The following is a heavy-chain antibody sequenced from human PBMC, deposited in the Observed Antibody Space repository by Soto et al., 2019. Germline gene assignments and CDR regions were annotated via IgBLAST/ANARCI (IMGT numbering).Heavy chain of an antibody. Sequence: EVRLVESGGGLVQPGGSLRLSCAASGFPFSSHWLQWVRQVPGRGLVWVSRIDNTGSSAIYADSVRGRFTVSRDNAKDTLYLHMNSLRAEDTAVYYCATLNSYDYWGQGTLVTVSS. V-gene: IGHV3-74*01. D-gene: IGHD1-26*01. CDR3: ATLNSYDY. CDR1: GFPFSSHW. CDR2: IDNTGSSA. J-gene: IGHJ4*02.